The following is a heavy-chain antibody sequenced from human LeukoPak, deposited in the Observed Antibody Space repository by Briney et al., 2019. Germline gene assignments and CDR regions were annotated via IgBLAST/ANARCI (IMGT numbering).Heavy chain of an antibody. CDR1: GFTFNKYW. Sequence: GSLRLSCAASGFTFNKYWMSWVRQAPGKGPELVSAISGSGGSTYYADSVKGRFTISRDNSKNTLYLQMNSLRAEDTAVYYCAAPRKATITRHYFDYWGQGTLVTVSS. J-gene: IGHJ4*02. V-gene: IGHV3-23*01. CDR2: ISGSGGST. D-gene: IGHD5-24*01. CDR3: AAPRKATITRHYFDY.